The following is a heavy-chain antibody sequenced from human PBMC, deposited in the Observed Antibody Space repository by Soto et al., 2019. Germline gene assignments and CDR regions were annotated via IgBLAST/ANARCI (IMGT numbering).Heavy chain of an antibody. J-gene: IGHJ4*02. CDR1: GFTFDDYA. CDR2: ISWNSGSI. D-gene: IGHD3-10*01. CDR3: AKDASYEYGSGSYHFDY. Sequence: EVQLVESGGGLVQPGRSLRLSCAASGFTFDDYAMHWVRQAPGKGLEWVSGISWNSGSIGYADSVKGRFTISRDNAKNSLYLQMNSLRAEDTALYYCAKDASYEYGSGSYHFDYWGQGTLVTVSS. V-gene: IGHV3-9*01.